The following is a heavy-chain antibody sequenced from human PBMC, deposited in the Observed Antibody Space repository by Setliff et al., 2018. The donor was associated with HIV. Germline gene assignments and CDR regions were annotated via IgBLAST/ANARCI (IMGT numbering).Heavy chain of an antibody. CDR3: ARPSPLGGDSTTPYDY. CDR1: GFSFCDYY. D-gene: IGHD3-22*01. CDR2: ISSSSRHI. V-gene: IGHV3-11*03. Sequence: PGGSLRLSCAASGFSFCDYYMSWIRQAPGKGLEWISYISSSSRHINYADSVKGRFTISRDNAKNSLYLQMTGLGAEDTAVYYCARPSPLGGDSTTPYDYWGQGTLVTVSS. J-gene: IGHJ4*02.